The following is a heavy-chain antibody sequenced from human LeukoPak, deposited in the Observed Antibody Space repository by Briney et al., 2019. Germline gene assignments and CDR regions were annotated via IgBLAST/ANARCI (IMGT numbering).Heavy chain of an antibody. V-gene: IGHV4-59*08. Sequence: SETLSLTCTVSGGSVSGYYWSWIRQPPGKGLEWIGYDRYRGTSNYNPSLKSRLTTSVDTSKNQFSLKLSSVTAADTAIYYCARHAGSSTSWYDYWGQGILVNVSS. J-gene: IGHJ4*02. CDR2: DRYRGTS. D-gene: IGHD6-13*01. CDR3: ARHAGSSTSWYDY. CDR1: GGSVSGYY.